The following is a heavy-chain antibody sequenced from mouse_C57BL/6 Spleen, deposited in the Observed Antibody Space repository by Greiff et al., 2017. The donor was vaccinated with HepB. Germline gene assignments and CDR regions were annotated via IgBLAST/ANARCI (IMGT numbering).Heavy chain of an antibody. Sequence: EVKLVESGAELVKPGASVKLSCTASGFNIKDYYMHWVKQRTEQGLEWIGRIDPEDGETKYAPKFQGKATITADTSSNTAYLQLSSLTSEDTAVYYCARDGSSYDAYWGQGTLVTVSA. CDR2: IDPEDGET. D-gene: IGHD1-1*01. CDR3: ARDGSSYDAY. CDR1: GFNIKDYY. V-gene: IGHV14-2*01. J-gene: IGHJ3*01.